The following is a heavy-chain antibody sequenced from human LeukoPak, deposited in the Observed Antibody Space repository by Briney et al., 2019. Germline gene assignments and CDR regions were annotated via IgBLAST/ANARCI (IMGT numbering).Heavy chain of an antibody. CDR1: GFTVSSNY. CDR3: ARRGGGVAGTFDY. Sequence: GGSLRLSCAASGFTVSSNYMSWVRQAPGKGLEWVSVIYSGGSTYYADSVKGRFTISRDSSKNTLYLQMNSLRAEDTAVYYCARRGGGVAGTFDYWGQGTLVTVSS. V-gene: IGHV3-53*01. CDR2: IYSGGST. D-gene: IGHD6-19*01. J-gene: IGHJ4*02.